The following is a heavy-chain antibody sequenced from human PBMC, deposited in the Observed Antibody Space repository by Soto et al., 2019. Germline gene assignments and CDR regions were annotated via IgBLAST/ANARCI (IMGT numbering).Heavy chain of an antibody. CDR3: ARRIRSGYYYDY. Sequence: SETLSLTCTVSGYSISIDSYYWDWIRQPPGKVLEWIGSIYYSGSTYYNPSLKSRVTISVDTSKNHFSLKLSSVTAADTAVYYCARRIRSGYYYDYWGQGTLVTVSS. CDR2: IYYSGST. V-gene: IGHV4-39*02. CDR1: GYSISIDSYY. J-gene: IGHJ4*02. D-gene: IGHD3-22*01.